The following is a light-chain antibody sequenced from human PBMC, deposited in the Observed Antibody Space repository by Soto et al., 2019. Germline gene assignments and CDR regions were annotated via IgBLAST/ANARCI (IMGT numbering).Light chain of an antibody. CDR1: QSVSSNY. J-gene: IGKJ4*01. CDR3: QQYCSSPLT. CDR2: AAS. V-gene: IGKV3-20*01. Sequence: EIVLTQSPGTLSLSPGETATLSCRSSQSVSSNYLAWYQQKPGQAPRLLIYAASSRAPGIPDRFSGSGSGTDFTLTIRRLEPEDVAVYYCQQYCSSPLTFGGGTKVEIK.